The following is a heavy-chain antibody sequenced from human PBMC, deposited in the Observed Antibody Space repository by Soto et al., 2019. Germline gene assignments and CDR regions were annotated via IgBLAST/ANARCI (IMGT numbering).Heavy chain of an antibody. CDR3: AKDRARPGIAAAGTFNWFDP. Sequence: VGSRRLSGAASGFTFSSYAMSWVRHAPGKGLEWFAAISGIGGSTYYADSVKGRFTISRDNSKNTLYLQMNSLRAEDTAVYYCAKDRARPGIAAAGTFNWFDPWGQGTLVTVSS. J-gene: IGHJ5*02. V-gene: IGHV3-23*01. D-gene: IGHD6-13*01. CDR2: ISGIGGST. CDR1: GFTFSSYA.